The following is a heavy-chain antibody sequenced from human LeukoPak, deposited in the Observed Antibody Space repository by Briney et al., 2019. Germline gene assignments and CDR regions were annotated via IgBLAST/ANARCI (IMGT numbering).Heavy chain of an antibody. CDR2: ISSNGGST. CDR1: GFTFSSYA. Sequence: SGGSLRLSCSASGFTFSSYAMHWVRQAPGKGLEYVSAISSNGGSTYYADSVKGRFTISRDNSKNTLYLRMSSLRAEDTAVYYCVKGGIAAAGLTMGDYWGQGTLVTVSS. J-gene: IGHJ4*02. CDR3: VKGGIAAAGLTMGDY. D-gene: IGHD6-13*01. V-gene: IGHV3-64D*09.